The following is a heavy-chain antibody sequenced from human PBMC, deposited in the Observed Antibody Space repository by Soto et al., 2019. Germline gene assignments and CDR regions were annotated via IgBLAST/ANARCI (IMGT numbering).Heavy chain of an antibody. Sequence: EVQLVETGGGLIQPGGSLRLSCAASVFTVSSNYMRWVRQAPGKGLEWVSVISSGGSTYYADSVKGRFTISRDNSKNTLYLQMNSRRAEDTALYYCARDGRYSSCWFRSNYYYYGMDVWCQGTTVTVSS. CDR2: ISSGGST. CDR3: ARDGRYSSCWFRSNYYYYGMDV. D-gene: IGHD6-19*01. V-gene: IGHV3-53*02. CDR1: VFTVSSNY. J-gene: IGHJ6*02.